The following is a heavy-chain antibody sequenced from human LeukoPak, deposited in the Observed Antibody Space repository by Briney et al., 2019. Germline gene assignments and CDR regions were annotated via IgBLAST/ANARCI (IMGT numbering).Heavy chain of an antibody. V-gene: IGHV1-18*01. J-gene: IGHJ6*03. Sequence: ASVKVSCKASGGTFSSYAISWVRQAPGQGLEWMGRISAYNGNTNYAQKLQGRVTMTTDTSTSTAYMELRSLRSDDTAVYYCARWYSSGWYHYYYYYMDVWGKGTTVTVSS. D-gene: IGHD6-19*01. CDR1: GGTFSSYA. CDR3: ARWYSSGWYHYYYYYMDV. CDR2: ISAYNGNT.